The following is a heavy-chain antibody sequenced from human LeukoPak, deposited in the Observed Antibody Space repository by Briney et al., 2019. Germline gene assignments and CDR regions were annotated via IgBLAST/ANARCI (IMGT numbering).Heavy chain of an antibody. CDR3: AKDSNWAFDY. D-gene: IGHD3-16*01. CDR1: GFTFSRNG. Sequence: GGSLRLSCGASGFTFSRNGMHWVRQVPGKGLEWVTYIRKDGSDKYYADSVKGRFTIPRDSSKNMVYLQMNSLRVEDTALYYCAKDSNWAFDYWGQGTLVRVSS. V-gene: IGHV3-30*02. J-gene: IGHJ4*02. CDR2: IRKDGSDK.